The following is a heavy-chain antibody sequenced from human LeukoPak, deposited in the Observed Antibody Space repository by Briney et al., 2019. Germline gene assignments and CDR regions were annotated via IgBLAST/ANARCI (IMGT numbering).Heavy chain of an antibody. D-gene: IGHD6-13*01. J-gene: IGHJ6*02. V-gene: IGHV3-74*01. Sequence: PGGSLRLSCAASGFTFGSYWMHWVRQAPGKGLVWVSRINSDGSSTSYADSVKGRFTISRDNAKNTLYLQMNSLRAEDTAVYYCARDRRSSSWYPHHYYYYYGMDVWGQGTTVTVSS. CDR1: GFTFGSYW. CDR2: INSDGSST. CDR3: ARDRRSSSWYPHHYYYYYGMDV.